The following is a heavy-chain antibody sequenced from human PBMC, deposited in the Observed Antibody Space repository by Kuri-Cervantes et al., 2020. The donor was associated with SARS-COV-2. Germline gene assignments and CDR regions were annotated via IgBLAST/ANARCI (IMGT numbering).Heavy chain of an antibody. CDR3: ASSGITGSVYYYMDV. D-gene: IGHD1-20*01. J-gene: IGHJ6*03. Sequence: ASVKVSCKASGYTFTSYYMHWVRQAPGQGLEWMGIINPSGGSTSYAQKFQGRVTMTRDTSTSTVYMELSSLRSDDTAVYYCASSGITGSVYYYMDVWGKGTTVTVSS. CDR1: GYTFTSYY. CDR2: INPSGGST. V-gene: IGHV1-46*01.